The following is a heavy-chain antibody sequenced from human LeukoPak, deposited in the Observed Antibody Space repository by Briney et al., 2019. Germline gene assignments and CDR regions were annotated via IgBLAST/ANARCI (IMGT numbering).Heavy chain of an antibody. V-gene: IGHV4-59*12. CDR1: DGSISNYY. J-gene: IGHJ5*02. D-gene: IGHD2-8*01. Sequence: PSETLSLTCSVSDGSISNYYWSWIRQPPGKGLEWIGYISYSGSTNYNPSLKSRVTISVDTSKNQFSLKLTSVTAADTAVYYCARDVYCTNGVCYNWFDPWGQGTLVTVSS. CDR2: ISYSGST. CDR3: ARDVYCTNGVCYNWFDP.